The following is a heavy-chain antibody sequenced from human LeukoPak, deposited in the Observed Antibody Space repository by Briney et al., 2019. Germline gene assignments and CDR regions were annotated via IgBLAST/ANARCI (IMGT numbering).Heavy chain of an antibody. J-gene: IGHJ3*02. Sequence: ASVKVSCKASGYTFTSYGTSWVRQAPGQGLEWVGWISAYNGNTNYAQKLQGRVTMTTDTSTSTAYMELRSLRSDDTAVYYCASNVPGARSITGTTDAFDIWGQGTMVTASS. D-gene: IGHD1-20*01. CDR2: ISAYNGNT. CDR1: GYTFTSYG. CDR3: ASNVPGARSITGTTDAFDI. V-gene: IGHV1-18*01.